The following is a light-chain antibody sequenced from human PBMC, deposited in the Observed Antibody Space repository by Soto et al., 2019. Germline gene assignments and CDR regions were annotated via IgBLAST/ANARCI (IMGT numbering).Light chain of an antibody. J-gene: IGKJ5*01. V-gene: IGKV2D-29*02. CDR3: MQSTQLPPT. CDR1: QSLLHITGETF. CDR2: EVS. Sequence: DVVMTQTPLSLSVAPGQPASISCKSSQSLLHITGETFLFWYLQKPGHSPQLLIYEVSTRVSVVPDRFSGSGSGTDFTLEISRVETDDVGIYYCMQSTQLPPTCGQGTRLGIE.